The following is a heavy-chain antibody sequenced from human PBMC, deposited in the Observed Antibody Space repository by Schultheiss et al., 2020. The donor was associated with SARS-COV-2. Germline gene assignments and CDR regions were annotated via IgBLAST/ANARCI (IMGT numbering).Heavy chain of an antibody. Sequence: GGSLRLSCSLSGFTFSNYGMHWVRQAPGKGLEWVAFLWYDESNKYYADSVKGRFTISRDLSRNTLYLQMSSLRADDTAVYYCARDRNGGDQRAGYFDYWGQGTLVTVSS. V-gene: IGHV3-33*01. CDR3: ARDRNGGDQRAGYFDY. D-gene: IGHD3-16*01. CDR1: GFTFSNYG. CDR2: LWYDESNK. J-gene: IGHJ4*02.